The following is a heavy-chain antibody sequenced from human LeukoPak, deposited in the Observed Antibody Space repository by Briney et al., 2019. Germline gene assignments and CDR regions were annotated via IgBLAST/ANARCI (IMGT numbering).Heavy chain of an antibody. Sequence: PGGSLRLSCAASGFTFSSYGMHWVRQAPGKGLEWVAFIRYDGSNKYYADSVKGRFTISRDNSKNTLYLRMNSLRAEDTAVYYCAKDPRPIAAAGTTPDAFDIWGQGTMVTVSS. CDR2: IRYDGSNK. CDR3: AKDPRPIAAAGTTPDAFDI. V-gene: IGHV3-30*02. J-gene: IGHJ3*02. CDR1: GFTFSSYG. D-gene: IGHD6-13*01.